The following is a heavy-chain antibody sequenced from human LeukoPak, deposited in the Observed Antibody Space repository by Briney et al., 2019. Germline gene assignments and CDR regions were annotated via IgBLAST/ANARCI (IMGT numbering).Heavy chain of an antibody. Sequence: SETLSLTCTVSGGSISSYYWSWIRQPPGKGLEWIGYIYYSGSTNYNPSLKSRVTISVDTSKNQFSLKLSSVTAADTAVYYCARHPVVGVPAAITFDPWGQGTLVTVSS. CDR1: GGSISSYY. CDR2: IYYSGST. D-gene: IGHD2-2*01. V-gene: IGHV4-59*08. J-gene: IGHJ5*02. CDR3: ARHPVVGVPAAITFDP.